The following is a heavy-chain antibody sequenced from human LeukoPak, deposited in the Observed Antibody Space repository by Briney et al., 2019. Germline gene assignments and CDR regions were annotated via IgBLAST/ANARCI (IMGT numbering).Heavy chain of an antibody. V-gene: IGHV3-7*01. CDR2: IKQNGSEK. D-gene: IGHD6-13*01. CDR3: ARDNFRLSSWYYFDY. Sequence: GGSLRLSCAASGFTFSSYWMSWVRQAPGKGLEWVANIKQNGSEKYYVDTVKGRFTISRDNAKNSLYLQMNSVRAEDTAVYYCARDNFRLSSWYYFDYWGQGTLVTVSS. CDR1: GFTFSSYW. J-gene: IGHJ4*02.